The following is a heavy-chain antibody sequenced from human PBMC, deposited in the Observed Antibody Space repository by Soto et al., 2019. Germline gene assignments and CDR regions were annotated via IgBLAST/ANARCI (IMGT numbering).Heavy chain of an antibody. CDR2: IYYSGST. CDR3: ARTGASGYPTYYYYYGMDV. CDR1: GGSISSSSYY. Sequence: SETLSLTCTVSGGSISSSSYYWGWIRQPPGKGLEWIGSIYYSGSTYYNPSLKSRVTISVDTSKNHFSLKLSSVTAADTAVYYCARTGASGYPTYYYYYGMDVWGQGTTVTVSS. J-gene: IGHJ6*02. D-gene: IGHD3-22*01. V-gene: IGHV4-39*01.